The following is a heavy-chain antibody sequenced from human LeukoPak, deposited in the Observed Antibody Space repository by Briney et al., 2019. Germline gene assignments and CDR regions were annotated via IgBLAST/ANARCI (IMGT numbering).Heavy chain of an antibody. CDR3: AKDSAQHLFDY. J-gene: IGHJ4*02. Sequence: GVSETLSCAASRFTFCIYGMMWVRHAPGKGLVGVAFIRYGGSNKYDADAVQGRFTISRDNYKNTLYLQMNSRRAEDTAVYYCAKDSAQHLFDYWGQGTLVTVSS. V-gene: IGHV3-30*02. CDR1: RFTFCIYG. CDR2: IRYGGSNK.